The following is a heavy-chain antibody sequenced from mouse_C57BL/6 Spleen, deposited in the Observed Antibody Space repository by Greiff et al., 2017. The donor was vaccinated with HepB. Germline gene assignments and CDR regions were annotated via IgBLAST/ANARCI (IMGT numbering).Heavy chain of an antibody. CDR2: IDPENGDT. CDR1: GFNIKDDY. D-gene: IGHD2-12*01. V-gene: IGHV14-4*01. CDR3: TTGRNLRFPSWFAY. J-gene: IGHJ3*01. Sequence: VQLQQSGAELVRPGASVKLSCTASGFNIKDDYMHWVKQRPEQGLEWIGWIDPENGDTEYASKFQGKATITADTSSNTAYRQLSSLTSEDTAVYYCTTGRNLRFPSWFAYWGQGTLVTVSA.